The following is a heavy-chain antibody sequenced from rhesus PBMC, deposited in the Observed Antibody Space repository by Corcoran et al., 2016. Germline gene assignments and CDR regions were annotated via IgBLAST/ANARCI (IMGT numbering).Heavy chain of an antibody. CDR2: VDGRGGST. V-gene: IGHV4-93*01. J-gene: IGHJ5-1*01. CDR3: AGDLKGAIGLSNRFDV. Sequence: QVQLQESGPAVVKPSETLSLTCAVSGGSISSSNWWSWIRQSPGKGLEWIGGVDGRGGSTTTNPSLGVRAPISKDTSKTQFSLKLSSVTAADTAVYYWAGDLKGAIGLSNRFDVWGPGVLVTVSS. CDR1: GGSISSSNW. D-gene: IGHD3-3*01.